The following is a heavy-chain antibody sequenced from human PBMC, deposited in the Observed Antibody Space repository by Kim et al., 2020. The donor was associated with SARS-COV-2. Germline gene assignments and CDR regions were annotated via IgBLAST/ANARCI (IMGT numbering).Heavy chain of an antibody. CDR2: IKRDGSEK. CDR3: ARGSSNVGNF. J-gene: IGHJ4*02. V-gene: IGHV3-7*01. Sequence: GGSLGLSCAGSGFTLSDYWMTWVRQAPGKGLEWVANIKRDGSEKYYVDSVKGRFIISRDNAKNFLFLQMNSLRVEDTAVYYCARGSSNVGNFWGQGTLV. D-gene: IGHD6-13*01. CDR1: GFTLSDYW.